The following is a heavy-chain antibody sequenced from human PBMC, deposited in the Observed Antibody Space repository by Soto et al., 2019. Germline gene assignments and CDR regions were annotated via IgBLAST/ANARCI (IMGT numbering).Heavy chain of an antibody. CDR3: VKQDGYSYAFDI. D-gene: IGHD5-18*01. Sequence: GGSLRLSCAASGFTFSSYDMHWVRQATGKGLEWVSAIGTAGDTYYPGSVKGRFTISRENAKNSLYLQMSSLRAEDTAVYYCVKQDGYSYAFDIWGQGTMVTVSS. V-gene: IGHV3-13*01. CDR1: GFTFSSYD. J-gene: IGHJ3*02. CDR2: IGTAGDT.